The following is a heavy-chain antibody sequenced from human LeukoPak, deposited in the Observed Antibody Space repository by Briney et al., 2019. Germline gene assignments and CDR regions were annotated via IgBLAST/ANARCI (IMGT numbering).Heavy chain of an antibody. J-gene: IGHJ4*02. D-gene: IGHD4-11*01. Sequence: PSETLSLTCAVYGGSFSGYYWSWIRQPPGKGLEWIGEINHSGSTNYNPSLKSRVTISVDTSKNQFSLKLSSVTAADTAVYYCARYHDYSNYVRFDYWGQGTLVTVSS. CDR3: ARYHDYSNYVRFDY. CDR2: INHSGST. V-gene: IGHV4-34*01. CDR1: GGSFSGYY.